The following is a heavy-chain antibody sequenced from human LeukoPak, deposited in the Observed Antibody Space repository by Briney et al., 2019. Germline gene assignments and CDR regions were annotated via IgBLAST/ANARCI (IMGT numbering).Heavy chain of an antibody. D-gene: IGHD2-15*01. CDR1: GGTSSSYA. J-gene: IGHJ5*02. CDR3: ARADCSGGSCYSSWFDP. V-gene: IGHV1-69*13. Sequence: SVKVSCKASGGTSSSYAISWVRQAPGQGLEWMGGIIPIFGTANYAQKFQGRVTITADESTSTAYMELSSLRSEDTAVYYCARADCSGGSCYSSWFDPWGQGTLVTVPS. CDR2: IIPIFGTA.